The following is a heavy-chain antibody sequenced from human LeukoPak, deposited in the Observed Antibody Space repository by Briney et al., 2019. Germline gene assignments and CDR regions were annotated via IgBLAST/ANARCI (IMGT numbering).Heavy chain of an antibody. J-gene: IGHJ4*02. Sequence: GGSLRLSCAASGFIFTGYFMSWVRQALGKGLEWVASIKHDGSEKYYVDSVRGRFTISRDNTKNLLYLQMSSLRAEDTAVYYCATDRGWRTSGYYLYYFEYWGQGTLVTFSS. V-gene: IGHV3-7*01. CDR2: IKHDGSEK. CDR1: GFIFTGYF. CDR3: ATDRGWRTSGYYLYYFEY. D-gene: IGHD3-3*01.